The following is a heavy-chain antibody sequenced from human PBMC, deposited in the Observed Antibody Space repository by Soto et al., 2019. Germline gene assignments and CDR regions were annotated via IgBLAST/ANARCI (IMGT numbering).Heavy chain of an antibody. D-gene: IGHD3-22*01. J-gene: IGHJ6*02. CDR2: ISYDGSNK. CDR3: AKSPQYYDSSGYRYGMDV. V-gene: IGHV3-30*18. Sequence: GGSLRLSCAASGFTFSSYGMHWVRQAPGKGLEWVAVISYDGSNKYYADYVKGRFTISRDNSKNTLYLQMNSLRAEDTAVYYCAKSPQYYDSSGYRYGMDVWGQGTTVTVS. CDR1: GFTFSSYG.